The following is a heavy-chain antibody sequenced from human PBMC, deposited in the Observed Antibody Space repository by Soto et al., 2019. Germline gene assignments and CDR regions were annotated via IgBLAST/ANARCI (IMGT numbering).Heavy chain of an antibody. V-gene: IGHV3-21*04. CDR3: ARHGDYCFAF. J-gene: IGHJ4*02. Sequence: ILVRTAPGKGLEWVSSFSSTTNYIYYGDSMKGRFTISRDNAKNSLYLQMNSLRVEDTAVYYCARHGDYCFAFWGQRIFGSVSS. CDR2: FSSTTNYI. D-gene: IGHD7-27*01.